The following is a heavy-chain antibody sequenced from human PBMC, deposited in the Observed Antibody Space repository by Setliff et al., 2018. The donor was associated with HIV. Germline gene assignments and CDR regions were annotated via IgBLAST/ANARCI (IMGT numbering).Heavy chain of an antibody. CDR2: IYYSGST. CDR3: ARGSSSIFGVLILLPHSYYYMDV. J-gene: IGHJ6*03. V-gene: IGHV4-39*07. CDR1: GGSISSSNYY. D-gene: IGHD3-3*01. Sequence: TLSLTCTVSGGSISSSNYYWGWIRQPPGKGLEWIGNIYYSGSTNYNPSLKSRVSISVDMSKNQFSLNLSSVTAADTAVYYCARGSSSIFGVLILLPHSYYYMDVWGKGTTVTVSS.